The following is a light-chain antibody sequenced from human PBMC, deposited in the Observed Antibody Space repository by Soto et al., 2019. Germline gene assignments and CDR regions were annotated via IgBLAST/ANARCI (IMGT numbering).Light chain of an antibody. CDR2: GNN. CDR3: SAWDGSVNQVI. V-gene: IGLV1-44*01. J-gene: IGLJ2*01. CDR1: GSSIGTNT. Sequence: QSVLTQPPSAAGTPGQRVTISCSGSGSSIGTNTVNWYRQLPGTAPKLLIYGNNQRPSGVPDRFSGSKSGTSASLDIRGLQSEDEAEYYCSAWDGSVNQVIFGGGTPLT.